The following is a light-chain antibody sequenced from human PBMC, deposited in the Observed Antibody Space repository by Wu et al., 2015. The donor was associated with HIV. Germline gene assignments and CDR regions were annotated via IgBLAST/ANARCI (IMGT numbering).Light chain of an antibody. CDR1: QNITKY. V-gene: IGKV3-11*01. Sequence: IVLTQSPGTLSLSSGERATLSCRASQNITKYLAWYQQRLGQPPRLLIYDVFNRATGIPVRFSGSGSATDFHLTISSLEPEDSAIYYCQQRDDWPLTFGGGTRVEIK. J-gene: IGKJ4*01. CDR2: DVF. CDR3: QQRDDWPLT.